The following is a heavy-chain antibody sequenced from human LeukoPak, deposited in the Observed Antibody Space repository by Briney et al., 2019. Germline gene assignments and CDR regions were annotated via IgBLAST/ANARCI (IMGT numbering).Heavy chain of an antibody. V-gene: IGHV4-34*01. Sequence: SETLSLTCAVYGGSFSGYYWSLIRQPPGKGLEWIGEINHSGSTNYNPSLKSRVTISVDTSKNQFSLKLSSVTAADTAVYYCARGRGMATISWFDPWGQGTLVTVSS. D-gene: IGHD5-24*01. J-gene: IGHJ5*02. CDR3: ARGRGMATISWFDP. CDR2: INHSGST. CDR1: GGSFSGYY.